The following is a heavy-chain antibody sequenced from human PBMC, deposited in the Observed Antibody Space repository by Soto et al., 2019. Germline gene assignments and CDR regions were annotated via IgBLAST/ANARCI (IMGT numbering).Heavy chain of an antibody. CDR2: IYYSGST. D-gene: IGHD5-12*01. Sequence: SETLSLTCTVSGGSISSSTYYWGWIRQPPGKGLEWIGSIYYSGSTDYNPSLKSRVTTSVDASKNQFSLKLSSATAADTAVYYCARGSYSGYKNWGQGTLVTVAS. V-gene: IGHV4-39*01. J-gene: IGHJ4*02. CDR1: GGSISSSTYY. CDR3: ARGSYSGYKN.